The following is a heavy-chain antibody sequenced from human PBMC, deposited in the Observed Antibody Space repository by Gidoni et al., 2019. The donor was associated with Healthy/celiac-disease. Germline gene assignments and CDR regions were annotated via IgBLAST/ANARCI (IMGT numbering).Heavy chain of an antibody. V-gene: IGHV1-2*02. CDR1: GYTFTGYY. Sequence: QVQLVQSGAEVKKPRASVKVSCKASGYTFTGYYMHWVRQAPGQGLEWMGWINPNSGGTNYAQKFQGRVTMTRDTSISTAYMELSRLRSDDTAVYYCARETLTSTEEGYYGMDVWGQGTTVTVSS. CDR2: INPNSGGT. D-gene: IGHD4-17*01. CDR3: ARETLTSTEEGYYGMDV. J-gene: IGHJ6*02.